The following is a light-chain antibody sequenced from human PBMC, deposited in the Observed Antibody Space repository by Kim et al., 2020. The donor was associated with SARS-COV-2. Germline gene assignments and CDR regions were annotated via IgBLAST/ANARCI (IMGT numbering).Light chain of an antibody. V-gene: IGLV3-27*01. CDR2: KDS. J-gene: IGLJ3*02. CDR3: YSAADNIGV. CDR1: VLAKKY. Sequence: SVSPGQTARITCSGDVLAKKYARWFQQKPGQAPVLMIYKDSERPSGIPERFSGSSSGTTVTLTISGAQVEDEADYYCYSAADNIGVFGGGTQLTVL.